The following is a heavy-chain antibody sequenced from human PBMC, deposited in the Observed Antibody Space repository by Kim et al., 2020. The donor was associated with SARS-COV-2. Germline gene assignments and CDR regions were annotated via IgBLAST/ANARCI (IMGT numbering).Heavy chain of an antibody. CDR1: GGSLSSISYY. CDR3: ARHQRYSSVWYVAFYYYCIDV. CDR2: AYDIGNT. V-gene: IGHV4-39*01. J-gene: IGHJ6*03. D-gene: IGHD6-19*01. Sequence: SETLSLTCTVSGGSLSSISYYWGWILQPPGKGRDWIGTAYDIGNTYYNPSLKSRVTISADTSKNLFCLRLGAVTAADTAVYYCARHQRYSSVWYVAFYYYCIDVGGKGPAVTVSS.